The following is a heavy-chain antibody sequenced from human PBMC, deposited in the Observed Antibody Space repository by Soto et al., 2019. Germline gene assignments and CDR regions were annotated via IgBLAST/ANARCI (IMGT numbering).Heavy chain of an antibody. Sequence: QVQLVQSGAEVKKPGSSVKVSCKASGGTFSSYTISWVRQAPGQGLEWMGRIIPILGIANYAQKFQGRVTITADKSTSTAYMELSSLRSEDTAVYYCACGYSSGWGDDAFDIWGQGTMVTVSS. CDR2: IIPILGIA. V-gene: IGHV1-69*02. J-gene: IGHJ3*02. CDR3: ACGYSSGWGDDAFDI. D-gene: IGHD6-19*01. CDR1: GGTFSSYT.